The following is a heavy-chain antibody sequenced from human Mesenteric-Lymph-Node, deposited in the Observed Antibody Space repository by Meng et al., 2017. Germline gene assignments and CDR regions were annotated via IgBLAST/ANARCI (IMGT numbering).Heavy chain of an antibody. CDR2: ISYDGSNK. Sequence: GGSLRLSCAASGFTFSSYAMHWVRQAPGKGLEWVAVISYDGSNKYYADSVKGRFTISRDNSKNTLYLQMNSLRAEDTAVYYCARIVYSSGWYVDYWGQGTLVTVSS. V-gene: IGHV3-30*01. D-gene: IGHD6-19*01. CDR3: ARIVYSSGWYVDY. J-gene: IGHJ4*02. CDR1: GFTFSSYA.